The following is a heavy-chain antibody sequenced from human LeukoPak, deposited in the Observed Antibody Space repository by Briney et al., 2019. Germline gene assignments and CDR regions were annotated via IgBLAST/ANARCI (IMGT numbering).Heavy chain of an antibody. D-gene: IGHD1-26*01. Sequence: GGSLRLSCAASGFTVSSNYMSWVRQAPGKGLEWVSVIYSGGSTYYADSVKGRFTISRDNSKNTLYLQMNSLRAEDTAVYYCARSRVGAPDAFDYWGQGTLVTVSS. CDR1: GFTVSSNY. V-gene: IGHV3-53*01. CDR2: IYSGGST. J-gene: IGHJ4*02. CDR3: ARSRVGAPDAFDY.